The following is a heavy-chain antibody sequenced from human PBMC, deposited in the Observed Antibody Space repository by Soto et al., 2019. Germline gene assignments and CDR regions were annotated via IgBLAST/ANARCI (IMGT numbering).Heavy chain of an antibody. Sequence: QVQLVESGGGVVQPGRSLRLSCAASGFTFSSYAMHWVRQAPGKGLEWVAVISYDGSNKYYADSVKGRFTISRDNSKNTLYLQMNSLRAEDTAVYYCARLPLIWFGELWTFDFAYWGQGTLVTVSS. V-gene: IGHV3-30-3*01. CDR3: ARLPLIWFGELWTFDFAY. D-gene: IGHD3-10*01. J-gene: IGHJ4*02. CDR2: ISYDGSNK. CDR1: GFTFSSYA.